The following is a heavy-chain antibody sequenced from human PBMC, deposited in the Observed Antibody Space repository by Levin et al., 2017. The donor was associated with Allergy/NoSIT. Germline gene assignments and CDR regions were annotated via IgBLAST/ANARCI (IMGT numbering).Heavy chain of an antibody. V-gene: IGHV3-73*01. CDR1: GFTFSGSA. CDR2: IRSKANSYAT. J-gene: IGHJ6*02. Sequence: AGGSLRLSCAASGFTFSGSAMHWVRQASGKGLEWVGRIRSKANSYATAYAASVKGRFTISRDDSKNTAYLQMNSLKTEDTAVYYCTRLGALWFGGFHETGDYYYYYGMDVWGQGTTVTVSS. D-gene: IGHD3-10*01. CDR3: TRLGALWFGGFHETGDYYYYYGMDV.